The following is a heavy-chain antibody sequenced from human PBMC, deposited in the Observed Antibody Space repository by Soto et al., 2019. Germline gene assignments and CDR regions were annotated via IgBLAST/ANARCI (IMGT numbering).Heavy chain of an antibody. V-gene: IGHV1-2*04. CDR3: ASSLAAAGPFYYYYGMDV. D-gene: IGHD6-13*01. Sequence: GASVKVSCKASGYTFTGYYMHWVRQAPGQGLEWMGWINPNSGGTNYAQKFQGWVTMTRDTSISTAYMELSRLRSDDTAVYYCASSLAAAGPFYYYYGMDVWGQGTTVTVSS. CDR2: INPNSGGT. CDR1: GYTFTGYY. J-gene: IGHJ6*02.